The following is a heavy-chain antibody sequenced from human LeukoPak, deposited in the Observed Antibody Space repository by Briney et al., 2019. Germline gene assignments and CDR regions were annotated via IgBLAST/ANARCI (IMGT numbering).Heavy chain of an antibody. V-gene: IGHV4-38-2*02. CDR1: GFSISSGYY. J-gene: IGHJ5*02. Sequence: SETLSLTCTVSGFSISSGYYWGWIRQPPGQGLEWIGSIYHSGSTYYNPSLKSRVTISVDTSKNQFSLKLSSVTAADTAVYYCARVSYDFWSGRTPTNWFDPWGQGTLVTVSS. CDR2: IYHSGST. D-gene: IGHD3-3*01. CDR3: ARVSYDFWSGRTPTNWFDP.